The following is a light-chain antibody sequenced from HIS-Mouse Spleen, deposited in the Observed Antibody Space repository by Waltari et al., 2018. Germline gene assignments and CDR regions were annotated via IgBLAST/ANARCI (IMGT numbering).Light chain of an antibody. CDR1: SSDVGGYNY. J-gene: IGLJ3*02. Sequence: QSALTQPASVSGSPGQSITISCTGTSSDVGGYNYVSWYQKHPGKAPKLMIYDVSNRPSGVSNRFSGSKSGNKASLTISGLQAEDEADYYCSSYTSSSTWVFGGGTKLTVL. CDR2: DVS. V-gene: IGLV2-14*03. CDR3: SSYTSSSTWV.